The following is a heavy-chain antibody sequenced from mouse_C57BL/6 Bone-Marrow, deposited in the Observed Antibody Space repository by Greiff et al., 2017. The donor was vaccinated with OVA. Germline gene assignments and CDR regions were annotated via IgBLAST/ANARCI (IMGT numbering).Heavy chain of an antibody. V-gene: IGHV5-9-1*02. D-gene: IGHD2-3*01. CDR1: GFTFSSYA. Sequence: EVKVVESGEGLVKPGGSLKLSCAASGFTFSSYAMSWVRQTPEKRLEWVAYISSGGDYIYYADTVKGRVTISRDNARNTLYLQMSSLKSDDTAMYYCTRDQEMAWFAYWGQGTLVTVSA. CDR3: TRDQEMAWFAY. CDR2: ISSGGDYI. J-gene: IGHJ3*01.